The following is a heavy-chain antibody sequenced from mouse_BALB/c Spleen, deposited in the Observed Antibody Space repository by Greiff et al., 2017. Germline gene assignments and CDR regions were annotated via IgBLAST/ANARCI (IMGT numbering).Heavy chain of an antibody. Sequence: DVKLVESGGGLVQPGGSRKLSCAASGFTFSSFGMHWVRQAPEKGLEWVAYISSGSSTIYYADTVKGRFTISRDNPKNTLFLQMTSLRSEDTAMYYCASSYGNYDYWGQGTTLTVSS. J-gene: IGHJ2*01. CDR1: GFTFSSFG. V-gene: IGHV5-17*02. CDR3: ASSYGNYDY. D-gene: IGHD2-1*01. CDR2: ISSGSSTI.